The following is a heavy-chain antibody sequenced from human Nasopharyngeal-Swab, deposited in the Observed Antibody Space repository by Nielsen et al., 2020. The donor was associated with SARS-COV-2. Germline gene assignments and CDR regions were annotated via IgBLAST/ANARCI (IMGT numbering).Heavy chain of an antibody. J-gene: IGHJ6*03. CDR3: ARGSSSSFPAYYYYYMDV. CDR1: GFTFSSYG. V-gene: IGHV3-30*03. Sequence: GGSLRLSCAASGFTFSSYGMHWVRQAPGKGLEWVAVISYDGSNKYYADSVKGRFTISRDNSKNTLYLQMNSLRAEDTAVYYCARGSSSSFPAYYYYYMDVWGKGTTVTVSS. CDR2: ISYDGSNK. D-gene: IGHD6-6*01.